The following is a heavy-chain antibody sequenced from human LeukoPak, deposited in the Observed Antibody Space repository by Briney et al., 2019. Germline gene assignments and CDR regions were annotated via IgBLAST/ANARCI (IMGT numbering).Heavy chain of an antibody. D-gene: IGHD3-10*01. J-gene: IGHJ4*02. CDR2: ISAYNGNT. V-gene: IGHV1-18*04. Sequence: GASVKVSCKASGYTFTSYDISGVRQAPGQGLEWMGWISAYNGNTKYAKKLQGRATMTTATSTSTAYMELRSLRSDDTAVNYCARAVLTYYYGSRSAYYFDYWGQGTLVTVSS. CDR3: ARAVLTYYYGSRSAYYFDY. CDR1: GYTFTSYD.